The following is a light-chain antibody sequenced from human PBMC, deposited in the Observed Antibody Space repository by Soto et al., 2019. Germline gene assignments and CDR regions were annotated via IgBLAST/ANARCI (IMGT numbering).Light chain of an antibody. V-gene: IGKV1-5*03. CDR3: QQYNSYSPYT. J-gene: IGKJ2*01. CDR1: QSISSW. CDR2: KAS. Sequence: DIQMTQSPSTLSASVGDRVTITCRASQSISSWLAWYQKKPGKAPKLLIYKASSLESGVPSRFSGSGSGTEFTLTISSLPPDDFATYYCQQYNSYSPYTFGQGTKLEIK.